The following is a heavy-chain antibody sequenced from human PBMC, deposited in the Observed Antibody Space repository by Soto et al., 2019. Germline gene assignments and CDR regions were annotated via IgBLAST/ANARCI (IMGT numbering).Heavy chain of an antibody. Sequence: ETLSLTCTVSGGSVSSRSYFWGWIRQPPGKGLEWIGTIYYNGSTYYNPSLKSRVTLSVDTSKNQFSLKLTSVTASDTALYYCAKQRVIPATPTNWFDPWGQGTLVTVSS. CDR2: IYYNGST. D-gene: IGHD2-15*01. V-gene: IGHV4-39*01. J-gene: IGHJ5*02. CDR1: GGSVSSRSYF. CDR3: AKQRVIPATPTNWFDP.